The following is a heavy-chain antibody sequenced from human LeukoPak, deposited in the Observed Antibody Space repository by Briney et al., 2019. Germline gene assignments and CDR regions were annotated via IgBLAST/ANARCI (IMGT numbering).Heavy chain of an antibody. CDR2: INPNSGGT. V-gene: IGHV1-2*02. CDR3: ARGMTTVVTPGVY. D-gene: IGHD4-23*01. Sequence: ASVKVSCKASGYTFTGYYMRWVRQAPGQGLEWMGWINPNSGGTNYAQKFQGRVTMTRDTSISTAYMQLSRLRSDDTAVYYCARGMTTVVTPGVYWGQGTLVTVSS. CDR1: GYTFTGYY. J-gene: IGHJ4*02.